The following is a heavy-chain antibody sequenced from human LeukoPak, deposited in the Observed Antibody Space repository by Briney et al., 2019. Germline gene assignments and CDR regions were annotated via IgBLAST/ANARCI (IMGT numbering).Heavy chain of an antibody. V-gene: IGHV3-11*04. J-gene: IGHJ4*02. Sequence: KPGGSLRLSCAGSGFTFSDYYMSWIRQAPGKGLEWVSYISSSDSTIYYADSVKGRFTISKDNAKNSLYLQMNSLRADDTAVYYCARADCSSTSCYELDYWCQGTLVTVSS. CDR2: ISSSDSTI. CDR3: ARADCSSTSCYELDY. CDR1: GFTFSDYY. D-gene: IGHD2-2*01.